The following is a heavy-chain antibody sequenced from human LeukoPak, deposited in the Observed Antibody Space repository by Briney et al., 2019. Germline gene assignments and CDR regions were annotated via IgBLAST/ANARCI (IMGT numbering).Heavy chain of an antibody. V-gene: IGHV6-1*01. J-gene: IGHJ5*02. CDR2: TYYRSKWHN. D-gene: IGHD5-18*01. CDR1: GDSVFSNSAA. CDR3: AYRTALSYGYIA. Sequence: SQTLSLTCAISGDSVFSNSAAWNWIRQSPSRGLEWLGRTYYRSKWHNDYAVSVRSRITINPDTSKNQVSLQLNSVSPEDTAVYYCAYRTALSYGYIAWGQGTLVAVSS.